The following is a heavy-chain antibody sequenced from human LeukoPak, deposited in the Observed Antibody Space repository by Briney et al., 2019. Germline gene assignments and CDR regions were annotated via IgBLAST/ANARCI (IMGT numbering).Heavy chain of an antibody. CDR2: ISTDGSST. D-gene: IGHD6-6*01. Sequence: PGGSLRLSCAASGFTFSSYWIHWVRQAPGKGLVWVSRISTDGSSTNSADSVKGRFTISRDNAKNTLYLQMNSLRAEDTAVYYCVREYSSSSGRAFDIWGQATMVTVSP. J-gene: IGHJ3*02. CDR3: VREYSSSSGRAFDI. V-gene: IGHV3-74*01. CDR1: GFTFSSYW.